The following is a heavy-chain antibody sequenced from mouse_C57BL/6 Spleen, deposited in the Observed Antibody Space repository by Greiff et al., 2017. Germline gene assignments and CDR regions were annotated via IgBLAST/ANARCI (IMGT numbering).Heavy chain of an antibody. CDR3: TTAYSNYVGWFAY. CDR1: GFNIKDYY. CDR2: IDPADGDT. Sequence: VQLQQSGAELVRPGASVKLSCTASGFNIKDYYMHWVKQRPGQGLEWIGRIDPADGDTEYAPKFQGKDTMTADTSSNTAYLQLSSLTSEDTAVYYCTTAYSNYVGWFAYWGQGTLVTVSA. J-gene: IGHJ3*01. D-gene: IGHD2-5*01. V-gene: IGHV14-1*01.